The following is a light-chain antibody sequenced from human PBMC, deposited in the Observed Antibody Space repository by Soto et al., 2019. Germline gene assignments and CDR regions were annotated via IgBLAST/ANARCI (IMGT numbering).Light chain of an antibody. J-gene: IGLJ2*01. Sequence: QSVLTQPASVSGSPGQSITISCTGTSNDIGTYNYVSWYQQHPGKTPKLMIYEVSNRPSGVSNRFSGSKSGNTASLTISGLQPEDEADYYCSSYTSSSTVVFSGGTKLTVL. CDR2: EVS. V-gene: IGLV2-14*01. CDR3: SSYTSSSTVV. CDR1: SNDIGTYNY.